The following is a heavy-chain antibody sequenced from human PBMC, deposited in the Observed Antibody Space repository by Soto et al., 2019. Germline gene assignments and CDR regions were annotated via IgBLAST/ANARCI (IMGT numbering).Heavy chain of an antibody. V-gene: IGHV5-10-1*01. J-gene: IGHJ5*02. D-gene: IGHD3-3*01. CDR2: IYPSDSYT. Sequence: PGEALKISCKGSGYSFTSYWISWVRQMPGKGLEWMGRIYPSDSYTNYSPSFQGHVTISADKSISTAYLQWSSLKASDTAVYYCARGSRASDFWSGYHHWFDPWGQGTLVPVSS. CDR1: GYSFTSYW. CDR3: ARGSRASDFWSGYHHWFDP.